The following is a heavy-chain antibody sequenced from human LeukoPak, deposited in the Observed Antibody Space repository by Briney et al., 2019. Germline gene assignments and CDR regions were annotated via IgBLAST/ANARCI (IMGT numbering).Heavy chain of an antibody. CDR3: ARLRGNYSPDY. CDR2: IYYSGST. J-gene: IGHJ4*02. CDR1: GGSISGYY. Sequence: SETLSLTCTVSGGSISGYYWTWIRQPPGKGLEWIAYIYYSGSTNYNPFLKSRVTISVDTSKNQFSLRLSSVTAADTAVYYCARLRGNYSPDYWGQGTLVTVSS. V-gene: IGHV4-59*01. D-gene: IGHD4-11*01.